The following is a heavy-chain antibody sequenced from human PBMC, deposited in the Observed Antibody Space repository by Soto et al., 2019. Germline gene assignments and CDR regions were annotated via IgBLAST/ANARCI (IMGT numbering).Heavy chain of an antibody. CDR1: GGTFSSYA. J-gene: IGHJ6*02. CDR2: IIPIFGTA. D-gene: IGHD3-3*01. V-gene: IGHV1-69*13. Sequence: ASVKVSCKASGGTFSSYAISWVRQAPGQGLEWMGGIIPIFGTANYAQKFQGRVTITADESTSTAYMELSSLRSEDTAVYYCARVPSEYDFWSGYYYYGMDVWGQGTTVTVSS. CDR3: ARVPSEYDFWSGYYYYGMDV.